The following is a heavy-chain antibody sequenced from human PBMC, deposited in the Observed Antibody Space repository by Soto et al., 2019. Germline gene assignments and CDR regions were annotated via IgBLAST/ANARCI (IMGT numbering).Heavy chain of an antibody. J-gene: IGHJ6*02. CDR1: GFSFSNAW. V-gene: IGHV3-15*07. CDR2: IKRKIDGEAT. CDR3: TTGSVEGV. Sequence: EVQLVESGGGLVKPGGSLRLSCAASGFSFSNAWMNWVRQAPGKGLEWVGRIKRKIDGEATDYVATVKGRFTVSRDDSKSALYLHMNSLKGDDTAVYYCTTGSVEGVWGQGTTVTVSS. D-gene: IGHD2-15*01.